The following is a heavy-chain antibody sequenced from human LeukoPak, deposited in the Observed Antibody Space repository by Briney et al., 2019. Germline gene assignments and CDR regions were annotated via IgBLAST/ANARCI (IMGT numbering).Heavy chain of an antibody. Sequence: SETLSLTCTVSGGSISSSSYYWGWIRQPPGKGLEWIGSIYYSGSTYYNPSLKSRVTISVDTSKNQFSLKLSSVTAADTAVYYCARTGGVVVCGGDCHNYYYYGMDVWGQGTTVTVSS. CDR2: IYYSGST. CDR3: ARTGGVVVCGGDCHNYYYYGMDV. CDR1: GGSISSSSYY. J-gene: IGHJ6*02. V-gene: IGHV4-39*01. D-gene: IGHD2-21*02.